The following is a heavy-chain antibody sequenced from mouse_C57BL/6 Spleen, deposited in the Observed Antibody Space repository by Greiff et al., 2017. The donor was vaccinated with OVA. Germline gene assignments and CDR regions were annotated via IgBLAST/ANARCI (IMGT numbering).Heavy chain of an antibody. J-gene: IGHJ4*01. CDR1: GFSFNTYA. Sequence: DVKLVESGGGLVQPKGSLKLSCAASGFSFNTYAMNWVRQAPGKGLEWVARIRSKSNNYATYYADSVKDRFTISRDDAEIMLYLQMNNLKTEDTAMYYCVSGYYYAMDYWGQGTSVTVSS. CDR3: VSGYYYAMDY. CDR2: IRSKSNNYAT. V-gene: IGHV10-1*01.